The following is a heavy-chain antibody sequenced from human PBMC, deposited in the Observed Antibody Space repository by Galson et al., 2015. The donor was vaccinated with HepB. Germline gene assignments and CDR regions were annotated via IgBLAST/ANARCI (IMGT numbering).Heavy chain of an antibody. CDR2: LKPNSGNT. Sequence: SVKASCKAAGYTFTSYDINWGRQAAGQGLEWMGCLKPNSGNTGHAQKFQGRVTMTRNTSKSTAYMELSSLRSEDTAVYYCGRSNYDDNGEEAFDIWGQGTTVTVSS. D-gene: IGHD3-22*01. CDR1: GYTFTSYD. CDR3: GRSNYDDNGEEAFDI. J-gene: IGHJ3*02. V-gene: IGHV1-8*01.